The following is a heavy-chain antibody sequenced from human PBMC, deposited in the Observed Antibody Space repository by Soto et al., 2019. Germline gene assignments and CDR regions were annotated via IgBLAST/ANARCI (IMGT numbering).Heavy chain of an antibody. J-gene: IGHJ5*02. D-gene: IGHD2-8*01. Sequence: SGPTLVNPTETLTLTCTVSGFSLRNARMGVSWIRQPPGKALEWLAHIFSNDEKSYSTSLKSRLTISKDTSKSQVVLTMTNMDPVDTATYYCARILRLGYRVMADNWLDTWGQGTLVNVSS. CDR2: IFSNDEK. CDR1: GFSLRNARMG. V-gene: IGHV2-26*01. CDR3: ARILRLGYRVMADNWLDT.